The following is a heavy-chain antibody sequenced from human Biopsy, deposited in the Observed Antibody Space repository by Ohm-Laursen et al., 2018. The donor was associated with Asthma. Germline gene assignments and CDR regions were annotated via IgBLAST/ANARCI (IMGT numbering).Heavy chain of an antibody. V-gene: IGHV1-24*01. CDR1: GYSLTDLS. J-gene: IGHJ4*02. CDR2: HDHEEGGT. CDR3: ASDFPKDYVRYNFQF. Sequence: SVKVSCKISGYSLTDLSMHWARQAPGQGLEWMGGHDHEEGGTVNARRSQGRVTMTEDTSTDTAYMELSSLSSDDTAVYYCASDFPKDYVRYNFQFWGQGTLVTVSS. D-gene: IGHD4-17*01.